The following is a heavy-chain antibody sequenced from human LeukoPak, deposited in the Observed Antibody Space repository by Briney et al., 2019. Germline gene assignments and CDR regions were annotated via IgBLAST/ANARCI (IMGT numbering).Heavy chain of an antibody. Sequence: GRSLRLSCAASGFTFSHYGMHWVRQAPGRGLEWVAVIWSDGSNKFYADSVKGRFTISRDNSKNTVDLHMNILRAEDTAVYYCAKDAQRGFDYSNSLEYWGQGTLVTVSS. D-gene: IGHD4-11*01. CDR3: AKDAQRGFDYSNSLEY. V-gene: IGHV3-33*06. CDR1: GFTFSHYG. CDR2: IWSDGSNK. J-gene: IGHJ4*02.